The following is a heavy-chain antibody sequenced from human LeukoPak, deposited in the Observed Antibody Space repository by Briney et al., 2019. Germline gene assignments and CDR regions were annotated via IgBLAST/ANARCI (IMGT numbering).Heavy chain of an antibody. CDR3: ARHYSDCSSTSCLARGRYFDY. D-gene: IGHD2-2*01. CDR1: GGSISSSSYY. J-gene: IGHJ4*02. CDR2: IYYSGST. V-gene: IGHV4-39*01. Sequence: PSETLSLTCTVSGGSISSSSYYWGWIRQPPGKGLEWIGSIYYSGSTYYNPSLKSRVTISVDTSKNQFSLKLSSVTAADTAVYYCARHYSDCSSTSCLARGRYFDYWGQGTLVTVSS.